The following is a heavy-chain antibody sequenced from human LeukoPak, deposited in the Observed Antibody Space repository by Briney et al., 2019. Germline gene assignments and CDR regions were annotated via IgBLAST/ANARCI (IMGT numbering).Heavy chain of an antibody. V-gene: IGHV3-30-3*01. D-gene: IGHD4-23*01. Sequence: GGSLRLSCAASGFTFSSYAMHWVRQAPGKGLEWVAVISYDGSNSYYADSVRGRFTISRDNSKNTLYLQMNSLRAEDTALFYCARGGGRADYYYGMDVWGQGTAVTVSS. CDR1: GFTFSSYA. CDR2: ISYDGSNS. J-gene: IGHJ6*02. CDR3: ARGGGRADYYYGMDV.